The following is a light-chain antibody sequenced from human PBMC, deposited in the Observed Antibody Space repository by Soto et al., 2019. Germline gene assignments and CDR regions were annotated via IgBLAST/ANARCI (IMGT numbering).Light chain of an antibody. CDR1: SSDVGGYNY. CDR3: SSYTSSSTLYV. J-gene: IGLJ1*01. Sequence: QSVLTQPASVSGSPGQSITISCTGTSSDVGGYNYVSWYQHHPGKVPKLMIYDVSNRPSGVSNRFSGSKSGNTASLTISGLQAEDEAGYYCSSYTSSSTLYVFGTGTKVTVL. V-gene: IGLV2-14*03. CDR2: DVS.